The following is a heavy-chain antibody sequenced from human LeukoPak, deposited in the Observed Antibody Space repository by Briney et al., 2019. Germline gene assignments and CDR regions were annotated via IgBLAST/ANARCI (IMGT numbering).Heavy chain of an antibody. V-gene: IGHV3-33*01. Sequence: GGSLRLSCAASGFTFSSYGMHWVRQAPGKGLEWVAVIWYDGSNKYYADSVKGRFTIFRDNSKNTLYLQMNSLRAEDTAVYYCAREEATYYYDSSGFLDYWGQGTLVTVSS. J-gene: IGHJ4*02. CDR1: GFTFSSYG. CDR3: AREEATYYYDSSGFLDY. D-gene: IGHD3-22*01. CDR2: IWYDGSNK.